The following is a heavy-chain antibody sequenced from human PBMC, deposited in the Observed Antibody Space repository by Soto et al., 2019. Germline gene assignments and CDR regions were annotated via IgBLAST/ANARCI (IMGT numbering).Heavy chain of an antibody. J-gene: IGHJ5*02. V-gene: IGHV4-59*01. CDR1: GGSISSYY. CDR3: ARALDSNYDGGYYWFDP. CDR2: IYYSGST. Sequence: PSETLSLTCTVSGGSISSYYWSWIRQPPGKRLEWIGYIYYSGSTNYNPSLKSRVTISVDTSRNQFSLKLSSVTAADTAVYYCARALDSNYDGGYYWFDPWGQGTLVTVSS. D-gene: IGHD4-4*01.